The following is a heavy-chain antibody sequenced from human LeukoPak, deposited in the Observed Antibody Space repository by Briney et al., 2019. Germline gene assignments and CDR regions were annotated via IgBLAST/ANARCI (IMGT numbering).Heavy chain of an antibody. CDR2: IYYSGYT. J-gene: IGHJ4*02. Sequence: PSETLSLTCTVSGGSISSGDYYWSWIRQPPGKGLEWIGYIYYSGYTYYSPSLKSRVTISVDTSKNQFSLKLSSVTAADTAVYYCGREPYYYGSGRSDYWGQGTLVTVSS. CDR3: GREPYYYGSGRSDY. V-gene: IGHV4-30-4*01. D-gene: IGHD3-10*01. CDR1: GGSISSGDYY.